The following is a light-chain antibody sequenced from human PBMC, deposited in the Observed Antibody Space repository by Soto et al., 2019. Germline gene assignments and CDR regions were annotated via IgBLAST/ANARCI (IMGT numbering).Light chain of an antibody. Sequence: QSALTQPPSASGTPGQRVTISCSGSSSNIGSNYVYWYQQLPGTAPKLLIYRNNQRPSGVPDRFSGSKSGTSASLAISGLRSEGEADYYCAAWDDSLSVLYVFGTGTKVTVL. CDR1: SSNIGSNY. CDR2: RNN. V-gene: IGLV1-47*01. CDR3: AAWDDSLSVLYV. J-gene: IGLJ1*01.